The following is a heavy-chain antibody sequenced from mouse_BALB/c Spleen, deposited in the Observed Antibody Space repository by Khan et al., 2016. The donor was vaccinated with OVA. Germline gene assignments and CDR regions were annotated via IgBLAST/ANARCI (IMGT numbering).Heavy chain of an antibody. J-gene: IGHJ4*01. CDR2: IWGGGGT. Sequence: VKLLESGPSLVAPSQSLSITCTVSGFSLSRYNIHWVRQPPGKGLEWLGMIWGGGGTDYNSTLKSRLSIIKDNSKSQVFLKMHSLQTYDSAMYYCARAYYRYDGYYAMDYWGQGTSVTVSS. D-gene: IGHD2-14*01. V-gene: IGHV2-6-4*01. CDR3: ARAYYRYDGYYAMDY. CDR1: GFSLSRYN.